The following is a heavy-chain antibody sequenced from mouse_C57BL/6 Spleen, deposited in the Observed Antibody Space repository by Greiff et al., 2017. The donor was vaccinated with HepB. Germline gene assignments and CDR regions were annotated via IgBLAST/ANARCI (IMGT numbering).Heavy chain of an antibody. V-gene: IGHV1-78*01. Sequence: VQLQQSDAELVKPGASVKISCKVSGYTFTDHTIHWMKQRPEQGLEWIGYIYPRDGSTKYNEKFKGKATLTADKSSSTAYMQLNSLTSEDSAVYFCARPSYYYGSSFAWFAYWGQGTLVTVAA. J-gene: IGHJ3*01. D-gene: IGHD1-1*01. CDR1: GYTFTDHT. CDR3: ARPSYYYGSSFAWFAY. CDR2: IYPRDGST.